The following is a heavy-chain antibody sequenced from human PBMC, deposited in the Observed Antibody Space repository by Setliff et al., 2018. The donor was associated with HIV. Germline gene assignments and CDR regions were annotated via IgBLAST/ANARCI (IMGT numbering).Heavy chain of an antibody. Sequence: SETLSLTCAVYGGSFTDYYWSWIRQPPGKGLEWIGEINHSGSTNYNPSLKSRVTISGDTSKNQFSLKLSSVTAADTAVYYCARVVGQVGSSWYNYYYYMDVWGKGATVTVSS. V-gene: IGHV4-34*01. J-gene: IGHJ6*03. CDR2: INHSGST. CDR3: ARVVGQVGSSWYNYYYYMDV. D-gene: IGHD6-13*01. CDR1: GGSFTDYY.